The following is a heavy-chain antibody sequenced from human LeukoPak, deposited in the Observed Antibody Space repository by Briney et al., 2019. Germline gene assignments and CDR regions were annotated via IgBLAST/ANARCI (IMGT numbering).Heavy chain of an antibody. D-gene: IGHD1-26*01. CDR2: IYYSGST. J-gene: IGHJ4*02. CDR1: GGSISSYY. Sequence: KPSETLSLTCTVSGGSISSYYWSWIRQPPGKGLEWIGYIYYSGSTNYNPSLKSRVTISVDTSKNQFSLKLSSVTAADTAVYYCARSASGSYPEFDYWGQGTLVTVSS. V-gene: IGHV4-59*01. CDR3: ARSASGSYPEFDY.